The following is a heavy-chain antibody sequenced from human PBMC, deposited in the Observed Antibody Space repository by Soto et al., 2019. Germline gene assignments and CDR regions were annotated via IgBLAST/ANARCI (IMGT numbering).Heavy chain of an antibody. CDR3: ARQTGVFGHYFDY. J-gene: IGHJ4*02. Sequence: QLRLQEAGPGLVKPSETLSLTCTVSGGSISSSSYYWGWIRQPPGKGPEWIGAIYYNGNTYYNPSLKSRVTMSVDTSKNQFSLKLNSAPAADTAMYYCARQTGVFGHYFDYWGQGTLVTVSS. D-gene: IGHD3-16*01. V-gene: IGHV4-39*01. CDR1: GGSISSSSYY. CDR2: IYYNGNT.